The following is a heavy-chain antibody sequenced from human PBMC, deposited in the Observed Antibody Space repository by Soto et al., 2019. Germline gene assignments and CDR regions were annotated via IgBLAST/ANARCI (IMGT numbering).Heavy chain of an antibody. Sequence: EVQLVESGGGLVEPGGSLRLSCAASGFTLSNAWMSRVRQAPGKGLEWVGRIKSKTDGGTTEYAAPVRGRFTITRDDSMQPLALQMSSRNTEDIAMYYCTRVNWGKRVYWGQGTRATVSS. V-gene: IGHV3-15*01. J-gene: IGHJ4*02. CDR2: IKSKTDGGTT. CDR3: TRVNWGKRVY. CDR1: GFTLSNAW. D-gene: IGHD3-16*01.